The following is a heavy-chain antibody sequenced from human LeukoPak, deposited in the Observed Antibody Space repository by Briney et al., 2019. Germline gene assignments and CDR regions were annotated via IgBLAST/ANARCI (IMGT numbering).Heavy chain of an antibody. CDR3: ACIHYYDSSGYYY. V-gene: IGHV1-2*02. CDR1: GYTFTGYY. D-gene: IGHD3-22*01. Sequence: GASVKVSCKASGYTFTGYYIHWVRQAPGQGLEWMGWINPNSGGTNYAQKFQGRVTMTRDTSISTAYMELSRLRSDDTAVYYCACIHYYDSSGYYYWGQGTLVTVSS. J-gene: IGHJ4*02. CDR2: INPNSGGT.